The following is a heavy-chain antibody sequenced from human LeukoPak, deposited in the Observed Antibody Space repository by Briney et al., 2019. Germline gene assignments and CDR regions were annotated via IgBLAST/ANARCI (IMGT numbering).Heavy chain of an antibody. J-gene: IGHJ4*02. V-gene: IGHV3-74*01. CDR2: INSDGSSR. CDR3: AKDRSSEMSYFDY. Sequence: PGGSLRLSCAASGFTFSSYWMHWVRQAPGKGLVWVSRINSDGSSRTYADSVKGRFTISRDNAKNTLSLQMNSLRTEDTAVYYCAKDRSSEMSYFDYWGQGTLVTVSS. CDR1: GFTFSSYW.